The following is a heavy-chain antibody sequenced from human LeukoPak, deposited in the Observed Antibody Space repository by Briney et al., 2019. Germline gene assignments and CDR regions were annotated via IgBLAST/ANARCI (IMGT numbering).Heavy chain of an antibody. D-gene: IGHD2-15*01. Sequence: SETLSLTCTVSSVSINTNGYFWTWIRQHPGEGLEWIGYIRNSGTSYYNPSLKTRVLISADASKSQFSLKLSSVSAADTAVYYCARYYCLGSYCPGVDFWGQGTLVTVS. V-gene: IGHV4-31*03. J-gene: IGHJ4*02. CDR2: IRNSGTS. CDR3: ARYYCLGSYCPGVDF. CDR1: SVSINTNGYF.